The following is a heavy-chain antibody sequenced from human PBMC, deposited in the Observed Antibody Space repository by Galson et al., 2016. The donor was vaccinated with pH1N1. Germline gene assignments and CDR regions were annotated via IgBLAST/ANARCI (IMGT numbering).Heavy chain of an antibody. J-gene: IGHJ6*02. D-gene: IGHD3-9*01. CDR3: ARDRPQMLLRYFEWLLGDAMDV. Sequence: SLRLSCAASGFTFSSYGMHWVRQAPGKGLEWVAVISYDGNNKYYVDSVKDRFTISRDNSRNTLYLQMTSLRAEDTAVYYCARDRPQMLLRYFEWLLGDAMDVWGQGTTVTVSS. CDR2: ISYDGNNK. CDR1: GFTFSSYG. V-gene: IGHV3-30*03.